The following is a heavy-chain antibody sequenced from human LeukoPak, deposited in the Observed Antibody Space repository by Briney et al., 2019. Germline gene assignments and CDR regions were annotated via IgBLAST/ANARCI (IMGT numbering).Heavy chain of an antibody. J-gene: IGHJ6*02. CDR3: ARVYSSSWHYYYGMDV. D-gene: IGHD6-13*01. Sequence: GASVKVSCKASGGTFSSYAISWVRQAPGQGLEWMGRIIPILGIANYAQKFQSRVTITADKSTSTAYMELSSLRSEDTAVYYCARVYSSSWHYYYGMDVWGQGTTVTVSS. V-gene: IGHV1-69*04. CDR1: GGTFSSYA. CDR2: IIPILGIA.